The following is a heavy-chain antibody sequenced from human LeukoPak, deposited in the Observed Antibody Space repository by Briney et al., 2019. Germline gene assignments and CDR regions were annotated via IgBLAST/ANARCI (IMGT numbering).Heavy chain of an antibody. J-gene: IGHJ4*02. V-gene: IGHV3-23*01. CDR1: GFTFSSYA. CDR2: ISGSGGST. CDR3: ARVMGRYCSSTSCYVDY. Sequence: GTSLRLSCAASGFTFSSYAMSWVRQAPGKGLEWVSAISGSGGSTYYADSVKGRFTISRDNSKNTLYLQMNSLRADDAAVYYCARVMGRYCSSTSCYVDYWGQGTLVTVSS. D-gene: IGHD2-2*01.